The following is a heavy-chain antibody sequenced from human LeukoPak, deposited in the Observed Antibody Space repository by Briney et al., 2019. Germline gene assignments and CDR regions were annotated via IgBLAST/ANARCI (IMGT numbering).Heavy chain of an antibody. Sequence: ASVKVSCKASGYTFTSYYMHWVRQAPGQGLEWMGIINPSGGSTSYAQKFQGRVTMTEDTSTDTAYMELGSLRSEDTAVYYCATTGYYSDAFDIWGQGTMVTVSS. CDR1: GYTFTSYY. V-gene: IGHV1-46*01. CDR2: INPSGGST. CDR3: ATTGYYSDAFDI. D-gene: IGHD3-9*01. J-gene: IGHJ3*02.